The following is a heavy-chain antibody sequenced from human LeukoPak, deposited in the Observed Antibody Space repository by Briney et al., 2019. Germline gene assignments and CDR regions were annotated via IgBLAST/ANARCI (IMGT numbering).Heavy chain of an antibody. Sequence: SGTLSLTCAVSGGSISSSNWWSWVRQPPGKGLEWIGEIYHSGSTNYNPSLTSRVTISVDKSKNQFSLKLSSVTAADTAVYYCARDRRCSSTSCYYFDYWGQGTLVTVSS. V-gene: IGHV4-4*02. CDR2: IYHSGST. CDR1: GGSISSSNW. CDR3: ARDRRCSSTSCYYFDY. J-gene: IGHJ4*02. D-gene: IGHD2-2*01.